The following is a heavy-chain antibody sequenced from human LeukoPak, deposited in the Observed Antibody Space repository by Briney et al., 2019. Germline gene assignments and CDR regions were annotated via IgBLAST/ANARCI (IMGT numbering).Heavy chain of an antibody. CDR2: IYYSGST. CDR1: GGSISSSSYY. J-gene: IGHJ3*02. Sequence: PSETLSLTCTVSGGSISSSSYYWGWIRQPPGKGLEWIGSIYYSGSTYYNPSLKSRVTISVDTSKNQFSLKLSSVTAADTAVYYCARVGGITMIVVLITDAFDIWGQGTMVTVSS. D-gene: IGHD3-22*01. V-gene: IGHV4-39*07. CDR3: ARVGGITMIVVLITDAFDI.